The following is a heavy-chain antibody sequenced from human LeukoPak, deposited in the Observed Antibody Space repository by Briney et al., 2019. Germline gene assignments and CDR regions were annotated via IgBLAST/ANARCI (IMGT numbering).Heavy chain of an antibody. J-gene: IGHJ4*02. CDR3: AKDIAGYSSSWHGDY. Sequence: GGSLRLSCAASGFTFSSYAMSWVRQAPGKGLEWVSAISGSGGSTYYADSVKGRFTISRDNSKNTLYLQMNSLRAEDTAIYYCAKDIAGYSSSWHGDYWGQRTLVTVSS. CDR2: ISGSGGST. V-gene: IGHV3-23*01. D-gene: IGHD6-13*01. CDR1: GFTFSSYA.